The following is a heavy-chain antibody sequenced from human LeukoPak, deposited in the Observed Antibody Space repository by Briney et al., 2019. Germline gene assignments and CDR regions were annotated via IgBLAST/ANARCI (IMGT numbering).Heavy chain of an antibody. CDR1: GFTYSSYA. V-gene: IGHV3-23*01. D-gene: IGHD3-16*01. J-gene: IGHJ4*02. CDR3: AKGYYDYVWGSYYFDY. CDR2: ISGSGGST. Sequence: GGSLRLSCAASGFTYSSYAMSWIRQAPGKGLEWVSAISGSGGSTYYADSVKGRFTISRDNSRDTLYLQMNSLRTEDTAVYYCAKGYYDYVWGSYYFDYWGQGTLVTVSS.